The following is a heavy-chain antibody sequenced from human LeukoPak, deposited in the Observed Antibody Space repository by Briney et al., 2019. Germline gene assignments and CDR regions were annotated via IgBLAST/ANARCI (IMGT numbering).Heavy chain of an antibody. D-gene: IGHD1-14*01. CDR1: GFTFSNYW. J-gene: IGHJ4*02. CDR2: IKQDGNEK. Sequence: GGSLRLSCVASGFTFSNYWMSWVRQAPGKGLEWVANIKQDGNEKYYVDSVKGRFTISRDNAKNSLYLQMNSLRAEETAVYYCVRDRRRADFWGQGTLVTVS. V-gene: IGHV3-7*01. CDR3: VRDRRRADF.